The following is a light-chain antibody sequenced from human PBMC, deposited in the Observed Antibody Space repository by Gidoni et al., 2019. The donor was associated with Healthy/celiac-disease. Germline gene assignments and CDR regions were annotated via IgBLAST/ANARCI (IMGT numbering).Light chain of an antibody. Sequence: IVLTQSPGTLSLSPGERATLSCRASQSVSSSYLAWYQQKPGQAPRLLIYGASSRATGIPDRFSGSGSGTDFTLTISRLEPEDFAVYYCQQYGSSPYTFGQGTKLKIK. CDR1: QSVSSSY. CDR2: GAS. J-gene: IGKJ2*01. V-gene: IGKV3-20*01. CDR3: QQYGSSPYT.